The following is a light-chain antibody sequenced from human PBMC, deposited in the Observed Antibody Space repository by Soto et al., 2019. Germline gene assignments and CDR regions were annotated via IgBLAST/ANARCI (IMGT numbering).Light chain of an antibody. CDR2: GAS. CDR1: QSVSSN. V-gene: IGKV3-15*01. J-gene: IGKJ5*01. CDR3: KQYNNWLLIT. Sequence: EIVMTQSPATLSVSPGERATLSCRASQSVSSNLAWYQQKPGQAPRLLIYGASTRATGIPARFSGSGSGTEFTLTISSLQSEDFAVYYCKQYNNWLLITFGQGTRLEIK.